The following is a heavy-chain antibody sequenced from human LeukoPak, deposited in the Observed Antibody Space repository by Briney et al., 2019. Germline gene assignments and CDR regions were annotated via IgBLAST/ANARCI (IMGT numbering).Heavy chain of an antibody. CDR2: ISSSGTTI. D-gene: IGHD4-11*01. CDR3: ARGIRQYAKSYFDY. Sequence: GGSLRLSCAASGFTFSDYYMSWIRQAPGKGLEWLSYISSSGTTIYYTDSVKGRFTISRDNAKNSLYLQMNSLRAEDTAVYYCARGIRQYAKSYFDYWGQGTLVTVSS. J-gene: IGHJ4*02. V-gene: IGHV3-11*01. CDR1: GFTFSDYY.